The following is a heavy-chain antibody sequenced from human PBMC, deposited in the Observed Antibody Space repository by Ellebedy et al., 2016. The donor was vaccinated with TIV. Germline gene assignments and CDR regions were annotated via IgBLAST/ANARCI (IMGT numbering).Heavy chain of an antibody. J-gene: IGHJ6*02. D-gene: IGHD2-21*02. CDR3: ASSGVGVTTIDPFGLDV. V-gene: IGHV3-21*04. CDR1: GFTFSSYS. Sequence: GESLKISCAASGFTFSSYSINSVRQAPGKRLERVPSISSSSSYIYYADSVKGRFTISRDNAKNSLYLQMNSLRAEDTAGYFCASSGVGVTTIDPFGLDVWGQGTAVIVSS. CDR2: ISSSSSYI.